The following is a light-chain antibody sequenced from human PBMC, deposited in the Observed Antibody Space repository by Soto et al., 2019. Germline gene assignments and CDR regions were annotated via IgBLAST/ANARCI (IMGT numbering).Light chain of an antibody. CDR1: GNVGSFKY. Sequence: QSALTQPASVSGSPGQSITMSCTGIGNVGSFKYVSWYQHHPGKTPKLLIYEVTNRPSGVSNRFSGSKSANTASLTISGLQAEDEAHYYCSSYSSTGVFGGGTKLTVL. J-gene: IGLJ3*02. CDR2: EVT. V-gene: IGLV2-14*01. CDR3: SSYSSTGV.